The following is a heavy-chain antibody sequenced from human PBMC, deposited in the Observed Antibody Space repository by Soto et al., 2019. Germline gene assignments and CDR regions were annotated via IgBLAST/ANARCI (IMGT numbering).Heavy chain of an antibody. D-gene: IGHD3-22*01. CDR2: ISGSGGNT. V-gene: IGHV3-23*01. CDR3: TKESSAYYDDPGYFDY. J-gene: IGHJ4*02. CDR1: GFTFSSYA. Sequence: GGSLRLSCAASGFTFSSYAMNWVRQAPGKGLEWVSTISGSGGNTYYADSVKGRFTISRDKSKNTLYLQMNSLRAEDTAVYYCTKESSAYYDDPGYFDYWGQGTLVTV.